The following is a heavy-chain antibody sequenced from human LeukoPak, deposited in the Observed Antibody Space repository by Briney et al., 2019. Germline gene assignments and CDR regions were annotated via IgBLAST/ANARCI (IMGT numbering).Heavy chain of an antibody. Sequence: ASVKVSCKASGYTFTGYYMHWVRQAPGQGLEWMGWINPNSGGTNYTQKFQGRVTMTRDTSISTAYMELSRLRSEDKAVYYCAREGNYYDSIGFHRWGQATPVSV. V-gene: IGHV1-2*02. CDR1: GYTFTGYY. J-gene: IGHJ5*02. CDR2: INPNSGGT. D-gene: IGHD3-22*01. CDR3: AREGNYYDSIGFHR.